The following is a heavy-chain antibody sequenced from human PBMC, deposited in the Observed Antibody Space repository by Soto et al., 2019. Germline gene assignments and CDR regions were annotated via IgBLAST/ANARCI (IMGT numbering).Heavy chain of an antibody. CDR1: GFTFSSYS. CDR2: ISSSSSYI. CDR3: ARELSITMVRGVKPRRYSMDV. D-gene: IGHD3-10*01. Sequence: EVQLVESGGGLVKPGGSLRLSGAAYGFTFSSYSMNWVRQSPGKGLEWVSSISSSSSYIYDADSVKGRCTISRDNAKNPLYLQMNSLRAEDTAVYYWARELSITMVRGVKPRRYSMDVWGQGTTVTGS. V-gene: IGHV3-21*01. J-gene: IGHJ6*02.